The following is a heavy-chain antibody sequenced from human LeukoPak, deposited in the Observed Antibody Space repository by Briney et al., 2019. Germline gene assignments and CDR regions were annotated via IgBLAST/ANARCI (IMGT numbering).Heavy chain of an antibody. CDR2: ISSRSTYI. V-gene: IGHV3-21*01. D-gene: IGHD3-10*02. CDR3: ARVLSWCETTRCELDY. CDR1: GFAFSTYS. J-gene: IGHJ4*02. Sequence: PGGSLRLSCAASGFAFSTYSMKWVRQAPGKGLEWVSSISSRSTYIYYADSVKGRVTISRDNAKNSLYLQMNSLRAEDTAVYYCARVLSWCETTRCELDYWGQGTLVTVSS.